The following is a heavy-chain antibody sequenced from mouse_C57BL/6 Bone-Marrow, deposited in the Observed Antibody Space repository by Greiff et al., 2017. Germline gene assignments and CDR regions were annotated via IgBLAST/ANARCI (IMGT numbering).Heavy chain of an antibody. CDR1: GYSITSGYY. J-gene: IGHJ3*01. CDR2: ISYDGSN. D-gene: IGHD2-4*01. CDR3: ARDGFYYDYDVAWFAY. Sequence: EVKLMESGPGLVKPSQSLSLTCSVTGYSITSGYYWNWIRQFPGNKLEWMGYISYDGSNNYNPSLKNRISITRDTSKNQFFLKLNSVTTEDTATYYCARDGFYYDYDVAWFAYWGQGTLVTVSA. V-gene: IGHV3-6*01.